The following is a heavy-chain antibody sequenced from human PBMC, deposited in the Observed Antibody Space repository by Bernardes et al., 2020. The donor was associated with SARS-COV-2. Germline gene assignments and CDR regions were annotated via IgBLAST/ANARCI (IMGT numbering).Heavy chain of an antibody. D-gene: IGHD2-15*01. V-gene: IGHV4-59*12. J-gene: IGHJ5*02. CDR2: IYYSGST. CDR1: GGSISPYY. Sequence: SETLSLTCTVSGGSISPYYWSWVRQPPGKGLEWIGNIYYSGSTNYNLSLKSRVTITVDTSENHFFLKLSSVTAADTAVYYCAKGGGRFSWFDPWGRGTLVIVSS. CDR3: AKGGGRFSWFDP.